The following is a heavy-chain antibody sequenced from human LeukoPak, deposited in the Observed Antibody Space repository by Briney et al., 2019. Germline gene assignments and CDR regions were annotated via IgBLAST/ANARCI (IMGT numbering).Heavy chain of an antibody. CDR1: GFTFSSYS. CDR3: ARDTRGYTYADASDI. J-gene: IGHJ3*02. D-gene: IGHD5-18*01. Sequence: GGSLRLSCAASGFTFSSYSMNWVRQAPGKGLEWVSYISSSSSTIYYADSVKGRFTISRDNAKNTLYLQMNSLRVEDTAMYYCARDTRGYTYADASDIWGQGTMVTVSS. V-gene: IGHV3-48*04. CDR2: ISSSSSTI.